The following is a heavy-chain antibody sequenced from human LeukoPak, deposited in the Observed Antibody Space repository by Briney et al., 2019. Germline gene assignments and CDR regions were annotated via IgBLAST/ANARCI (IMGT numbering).Heavy chain of an antibody. CDR2: ISGSGGST. J-gene: IGHJ4*02. D-gene: IGHD6-19*01. CDR3: AKWVAGAPSSDY. V-gene: IGHV3-23*01. Sequence: GGSLRLSCAASGFTFSSYGMSWVRQAPGKGLEWVSAISGSGGSTYYADSVKGRFTISRDNSKNTLFLQMKSLRDEDTAVYHCAKWVAGAPSSDYWGQGTLVTVSS. CDR1: GFTFSSYG.